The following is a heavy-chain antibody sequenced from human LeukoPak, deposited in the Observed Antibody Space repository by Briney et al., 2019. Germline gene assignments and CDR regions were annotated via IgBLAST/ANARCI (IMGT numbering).Heavy chain of an antibody. D-gene: IGHD6-13*01. CDR1: GFTFRDYE. J-gene: IGHJ4*02. CDR3: ARARSSTWYRYFDH. Sequence: GGSLRLSCSASGFTFRDYEMNWVRQAPGKGLEGLSYISGSGSTIYYADSVEGRFTISRDNAKNSLSLQLDSLRGEDTAVYYCARARSSTWYRYFDHWGQGTLVTVSS. CDR2: ISGSGSTI. V-gene: IGHV3-48*03.